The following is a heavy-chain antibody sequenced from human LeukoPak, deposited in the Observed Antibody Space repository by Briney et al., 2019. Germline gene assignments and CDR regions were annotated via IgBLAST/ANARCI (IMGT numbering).Heavy chain of an antibody. V-gene: IGHV3-7*03. D-gene: IGHD3-9*01. CDR2: IKQDGSEK. Sequence: QPGGSLRLSCAASGFTFSNYWMSWVRQAPGKGLEWVANIKQDGSEKYYVDSVKGRFIISRDNAKNSLWLQMNSLRAEDTAVYYCTRPVLRYFDGLLRPYAFDIWGQGTRVTVSS. CDR1: GFTFSNYW. CDR3: TRPVLRYFDGLLRPYAFDI. J-gene: IGHJ3*02.